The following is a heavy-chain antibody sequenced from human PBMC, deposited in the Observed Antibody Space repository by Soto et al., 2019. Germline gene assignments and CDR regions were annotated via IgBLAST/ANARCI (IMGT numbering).Heavy chain of an antibody. Sequence: QVQLQQWGAGLLKPSETLSLTCAVYGGSFSGYYWSWIRQPPGKGLEWIGEINHSGSTNYNPSLKSRVTISVDTSKNQFSLKLSSVTAADTAVYYCARGQQSKYRNLSKGWFDPWGQGTLVTVSS. V-gene: IGHV4-34*01. CDR3: ARGQQSKYRNLSKGWFDP. J-gene: IGHJ5*02. D-gene: IGHD3-16*02. CDR1: GGSFSGYY. CDR2: INHSGST.